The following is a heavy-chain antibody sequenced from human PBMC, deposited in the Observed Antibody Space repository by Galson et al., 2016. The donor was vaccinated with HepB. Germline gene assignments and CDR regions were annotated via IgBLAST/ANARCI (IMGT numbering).Heavy chain of an antibody. J-gene: IGHJ3*02. D-gene: IGHD3-3*01. CDR2: ISSSSAYV. V-gene: IGHV3-21*04. CDR3: ARDRSRFSSGYYTGARDVFAI. Sequence: WVRQAPGKGLEWISYISSSSAYVDYAESVKGRFTISRENGKNSLYLQMNSLRAEDMAVYYCARDRSRFSSGYYTGARDVFAIWGQGTVVTVSS.